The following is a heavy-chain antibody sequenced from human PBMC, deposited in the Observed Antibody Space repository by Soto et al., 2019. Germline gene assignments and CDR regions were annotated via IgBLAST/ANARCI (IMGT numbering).Heavy chain of an antibody. Sequence: PXGSLRLSCAAAGFTFSSYAMHWVRQAPGKGLDWVAVISYDGSNKYYADSVKGRFTISRDNSKNTLYLQMNSLRAEDTAVYYCAREGGDIVVVPAAIGFDRNGMDVWGQGTTVTVSS. V-gene: IGHV3-30-3*01. CDR2: ISYDGSNK. J-gene: IGHJ6*02. CDR3: AREGGDIVVVPAAIGFDRNGMDV. CDR1: GFTFSSYA. D-gene: IGHD2-2*02.